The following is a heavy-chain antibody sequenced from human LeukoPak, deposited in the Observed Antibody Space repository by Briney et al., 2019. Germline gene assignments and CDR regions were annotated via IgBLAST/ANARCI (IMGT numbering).Heavy chain of an antibody. J-gene: IGHJ4*02. CDR3: ARSSQGDSSGYWWDY. CDR1: GFRFNTYW. D-gene: IGHD3-22*01. Sequence: GGSLRLSCAASGFRFNTYWMSWVRQAPGKGLEWVANIKQDGNEKYYADSVKGRFTISRDNAKNSLYLQMNSLRAEDTAVYYCARSSQGDSSGYWWDYWGQGTLVTVSS. CDR2: IKQDGNEK. V-gene: IGHV3-7*01.